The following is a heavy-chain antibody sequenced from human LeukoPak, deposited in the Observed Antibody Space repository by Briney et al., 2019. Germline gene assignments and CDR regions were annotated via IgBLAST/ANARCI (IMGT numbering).Heavy chain of an antibody. CDR1: GFTFSAYG. CDR3: ATTGSGSYYDY. V-gene: IGHV3-23*01. Sequence: GGSLRLSCAASGFTFSAYGMSWVRQAPGQGLEWVSGISANGSITFYARSVRGRFTISRDNPQNTLYLQMNSLRAEDTAVYYCATTGSGSYYDYWGQGTLVTVSS. CDR2: ISANGSIT. D-gene: IGHD1-26*01. J-gene: IGHJ4*02.